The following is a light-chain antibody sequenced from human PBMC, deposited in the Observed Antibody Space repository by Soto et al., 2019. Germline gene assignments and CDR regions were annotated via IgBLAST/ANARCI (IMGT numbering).Light chain of an antibody. J-gene: IGKJ1*01. CDR2: DAS. V-gene: IGKV3-11*01. Sequence: EILLTQSPATLSLSPGERAILSCRASQSVRSSLAWYQQKSGQAPRLLIYDASTRATGIPGRFSGSGSGTDFTLTISNLEPEDFAVYYCQQRSSWPWTFGQGANVEIK. CDR1: QSVRSS. CDR3: QQRSSWPWT.